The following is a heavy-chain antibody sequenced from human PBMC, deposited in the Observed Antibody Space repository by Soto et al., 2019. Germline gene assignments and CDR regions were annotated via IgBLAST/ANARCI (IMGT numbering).Heavy chain of an antibody. V-gene: IGHV3-15*01. Sequence: PGGSLRLSCAASGFTFSNAWMSWVRQAPGKGLEWVGRIKSKTDGGTTDYAAPVKGRFTISRDDSKNTLYLQMNGLKTEDTAVYYCTTSGYDWSYFDYWGQGTLVTVSS. D-gene: IGHD5-12*01. J-gene: IGHJ4*02. CDR3: TTSGYDWSYFDY. CDR1: GFTFSNAW. CDR2: IKSKTDGGTT.